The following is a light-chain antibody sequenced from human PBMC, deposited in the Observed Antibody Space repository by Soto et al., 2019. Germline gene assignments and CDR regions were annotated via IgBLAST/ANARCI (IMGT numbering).Light chain of an antibody. CDR2: GAS. CDR1: QSVSSN. CDR3: QHYNNWPYP. V-gene: IGKV3-15*01. Sequence: EILMTQSPATLSVSPGERATLSCRASQSVSSNLAWYQQKPGQAPRLLIYGASNRATGIPARFSGSGSGTEFTLTISSLQSEDFAVYYCQHYNNWPYPFGQGTKLEIK. J-gene: IGKJ2*01.